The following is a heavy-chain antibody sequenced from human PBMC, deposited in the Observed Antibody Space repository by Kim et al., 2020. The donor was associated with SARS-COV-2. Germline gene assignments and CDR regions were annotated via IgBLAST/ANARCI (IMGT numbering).Heavy chain of an antibody. Sequence: GGSLRLSCAASGFTFDDYAMHWVRQAPGKGLEWFSLISGDGVSTYYADSVKGRFTISRDNSKNSLYLQMDSLRTEDTALYYCAKGISRTIAGSTRGLFDYGDEVILVAGCS. D-gene: IGHD1-7*01. J-gene: IGHJ4*02. CDR1: GFTFDDYA. V-gene: IGHV3-43*02. CDR2: ISGDGVST. CDR3: AKGISRTIAGSTRGLFDY.